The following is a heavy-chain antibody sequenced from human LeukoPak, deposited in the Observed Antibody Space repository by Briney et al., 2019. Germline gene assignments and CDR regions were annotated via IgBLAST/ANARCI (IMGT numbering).Heavy chain of an antibody. CDR3: ASAGDIVVVPAATTGGFDI. CDR1: GGSFSGYY. CDR2: INHSGST. J-gene: IGHJ3*02. D-gene: IGHD2-2*01. Sequence: SETLSLTCAVYGGSFSGYYWSWIRQPPGKGLEWIGEINHSGSTNYNPSLKSRVTISVDTSKNQFSLKLSSVTAAGTAVYYCASAGDIVVVPAATTGGFDIWGQGTMVTVSS. V-gene: IGHV4-34*01.